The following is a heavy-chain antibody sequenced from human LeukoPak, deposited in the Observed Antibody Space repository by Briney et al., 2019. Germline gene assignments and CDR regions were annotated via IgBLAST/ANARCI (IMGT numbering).Heavy chain of an antibody. D-gene: IGHD1-26*01. CDR3: ARGGSYLSAFDI. CDR2: INSDGIST. CDR1: GFTFTAYY. J-gene: IGHJ3*02. V-gene: IGHV3-74*01. Sequence: GGSLRLSCAASGFTFTAYYMSWMRQAPGKGLVWVSRINSDGISTYYADSVKGRFTISRDNAKNTVYLQMNSLRAEDTAVYYCARGGSYLSAFDIWGQGTMVTVSS.